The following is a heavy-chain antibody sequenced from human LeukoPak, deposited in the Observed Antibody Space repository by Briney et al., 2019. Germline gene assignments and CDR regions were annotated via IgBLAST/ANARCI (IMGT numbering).Heavy chain of an antibody. CDR1: GFTFSSFG. V-gene: IGHV3-21*01. Sequence: GGTLRLSCAASGFTFSSFGMNWVRQAPGKGLEWISSITISSDYISYADSVKGRFTISRDNSKNTLYLQMNSLRAEDTAVYYCARHGGGYSSPGAFDIWGQGTMVTVSS. J-gene: IGHJ3*02. CDR2: ITISSDYI. CDR3: ARHGGGYSSPGAFDI. D-gene: IGHD5-18*01.